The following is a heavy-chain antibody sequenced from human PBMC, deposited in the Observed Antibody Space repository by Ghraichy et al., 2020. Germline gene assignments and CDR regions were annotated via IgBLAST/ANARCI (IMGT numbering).Heavy chain of an antibody. CDR2: TANRANSYIT. CDR1: GVTLSDYL. Sequence: GGSLRLSCVASGVTLSDYLVDWVRQAPGQGLEWVGHTANRANSYITEYAASVRGRFTISRDDSKNSLHLQMNSLKTEDTAVYYCVRAGAGLDVWGQGTTVTVSS. V-gene: IGHV3-72*01. CDR3: VRAGAGLDV. J-gene: IGHJ6*02. D-gene: IGHD3-10*01.